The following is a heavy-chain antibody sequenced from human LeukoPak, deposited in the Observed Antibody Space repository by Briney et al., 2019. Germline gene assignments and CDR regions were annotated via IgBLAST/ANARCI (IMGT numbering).Heavy chain of an antibody. J-gene: IGHJ4*02. CDR2: FDPEDGET. CDR1: GYTLTELS. Sequence: ASVTVSCKVSGYTLTELSMHWVRQAPGKGLEWMGGFDPEDGETIYAQKFQGRVTMTEDASTDTAYMELSSLRSEDTAVYYCATDPGMTGRLGYWGQGTLVTVPS. D-gene: IGHD1-20*01. CDR3: ATDPGMTGRLGY. V-gene: IGHV1-24*01.